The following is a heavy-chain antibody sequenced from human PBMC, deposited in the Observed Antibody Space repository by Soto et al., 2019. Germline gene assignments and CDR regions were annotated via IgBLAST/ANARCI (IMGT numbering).Heavy chain of an antibody. Sequence: LSCAGSGFSVSSNYMRWVRQAPGKGLEWVSVIYTSGITYYADSVKGRFTISRDNSKNTLHLQVSSLRADDTAVYYCALLTQWSNALDIWGQGTMVTVSS. D-gene: IGHD2-8*01. V-gene: IGHV3-53*01. CDR3: ALLTQWSNALDI. CDR1: GFSVSSNY. CDR2: IYTSGIT. J-gene: IGHJ3*02.